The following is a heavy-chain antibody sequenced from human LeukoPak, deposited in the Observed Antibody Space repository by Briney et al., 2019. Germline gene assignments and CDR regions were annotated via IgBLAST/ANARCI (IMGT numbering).Heavy chain of an antibody. Sequence: PGGSLRLSCAASGFPFDVQTMSWVRQAPGKGLDWVASMREDATEIHYADSVKGRFTISRDNSKNTLYLQMNSLRAEDTAVYYCAKGRPFDYWGQGTLVTVSS. V-gene: IGHV3-7*03. CDR3: AKGRPFDY. CDR1: GFPFDVQT. CDR2: MREDATEI. J-gene: IGHJ4*02.